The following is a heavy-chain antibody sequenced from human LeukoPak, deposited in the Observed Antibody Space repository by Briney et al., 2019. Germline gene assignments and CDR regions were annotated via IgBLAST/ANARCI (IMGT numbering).Heavy chain of an antibody. CDR1: GGSFSGYY. D-gene: IGHD5-18*01. Sequence: PSETLSLTCAVYGGSFSGYYWSWIRQPPGKGLEWIGEINHSGSTNYNPSLKSRVTISVDTSKDQFSLKLSSVTAADTAVYYCARSIQLWFPDYWGQGTLVTVSS. CDR3: ARSIQLWFPDY. V-gene: IGHV4-34*01. CDR2: INHSGST. J-gene: IGHJ4*02.